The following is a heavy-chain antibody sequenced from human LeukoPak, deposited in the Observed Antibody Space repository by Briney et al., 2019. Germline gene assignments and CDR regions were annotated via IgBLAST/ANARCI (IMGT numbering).Heavy chain of an antibody. CDR1: GGSFSGYY. Sequence: SETLSLTCAVYGGSFSGYYWSWIRQPPGKGLEWIGEINHSGSTNYNPSLKSRVTISVDTSKDQFPLKLSSVTAADTAVYYCARGVQRNGSESVGGWFDPWGQGTLVTVSS. D-gene: IGHD3-16*01. V-gene: IGHV4-34*01. CDR2: INHSGST. CDR3: ARGVQRNGSESVGGWFDP. J-gene: IGHJ5*02.